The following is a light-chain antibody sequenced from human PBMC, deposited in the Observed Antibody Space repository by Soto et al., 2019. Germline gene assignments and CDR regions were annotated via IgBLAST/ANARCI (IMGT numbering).Light chain of an antibody. CDR2: DAS. J-gene: IGKJ4*01. CDR3: QQRSNWPLT. V-gene: IGKV3-11*01. CDR1: QSVSSY. Sequence: EIVLTQSPATLSLSPGERATLSCRASQSVSSYLAWYQQKPGQAPRLLIYDASNRATGIPARFSGSGSGTDFTLTTSSLEPEDFAVYYCQQRSNWPLTFGGGTKVEI.